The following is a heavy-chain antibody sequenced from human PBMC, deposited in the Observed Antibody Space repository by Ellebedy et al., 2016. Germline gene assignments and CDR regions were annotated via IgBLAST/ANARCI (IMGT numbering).Heavy chain of an antibody. D-gene: IGHD3-22*01. J-gene: IGHJ6*02. Sequence: GESLKISXAASGFTFSSYSMNWVRQAPGKGLEWVSSISSSSSYIYYADSVKGRFTISRDNAKNSLYLQMNSLRAEDTAVYHCARERNYYDSSGYMDVWGQGTTVTVSS. CDR1: GFTFSSYS. CDR3: ARERNYYDSSGYMDV. V-gene: IGHV3-21*01. CDR2: ISSSSSYI.